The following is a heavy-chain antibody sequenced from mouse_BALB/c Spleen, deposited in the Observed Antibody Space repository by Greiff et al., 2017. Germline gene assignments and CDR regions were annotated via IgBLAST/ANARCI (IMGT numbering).Heavy chain of an antibody. Sequence: EVQLVESGGGLVQPGGSRKLSCAASGFTFSSFGMHWVRQAPEKGLEWVAYISSGSSTIYYADTVKGRFTISRDNPKNTLFLQMTSLRSEDTAMYYCARYTRAYAMDYWGQGTSVTVSS. V-gene: IGHV5-17*02. J-gene: IGHJ4*01. CDR1: GFTFSSFG. D-gene: IGHD3-1*01. CDR3: ARYTRAYAMDY. CDR2: ISSGSSTI.